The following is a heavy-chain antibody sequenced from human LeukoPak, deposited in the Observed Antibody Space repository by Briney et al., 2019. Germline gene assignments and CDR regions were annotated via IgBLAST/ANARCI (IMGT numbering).Heavy chain of an antibody. CDR2: ISGDGVRT. V-gene: IGHV3-43*02. D-gene: IGHD6-13*01. CDR3: AKGEVAAAGTTVKDY. Sequence: HPGGSLRLSCAASGFTFDDYAMHWVRQAPGKGLEWVSLISGDGVRTYYADSVKGRFTISRDNSKNSLYLQMNSLRTEDTALYYCAKGEVAAAGTTVKDYWGQGTLVTVSS. CDR1: GFTFDDYA. J-gene: IGHJ4*02.